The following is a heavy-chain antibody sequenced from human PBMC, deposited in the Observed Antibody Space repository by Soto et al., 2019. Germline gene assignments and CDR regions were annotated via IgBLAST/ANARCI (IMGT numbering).Heavy chain of an antibody. CDR3: ASQHYYDSSGYYVVY. Sequence: SETLSLTCTVSGGSISSNIYSWGWIRQPPGKGLEWIGNIHYSGSTYYDSSLQSRVTISIDTSKNQFSLKLSSVTATDTAVYYCASQHYYDSSGYYVVYWGQGTLVTVS. CDR2: IHYSGST. V-gene: IGHV4-39*01. CDR1: GGSISSNIYS. J-gene: IGHJ4*02. D-gene: IGHD3-22*01.